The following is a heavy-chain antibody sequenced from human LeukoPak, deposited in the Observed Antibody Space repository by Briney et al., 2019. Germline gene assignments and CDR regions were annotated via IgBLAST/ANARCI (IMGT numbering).Heavy chain of an antibody. V-gene: IGHV3-23*01. CDR3: AKDYGDYQGAFDI. CDR1: GFTFSSYA. Sequence: AGGSLRLSCAASGFTFSSYAMSWVRQAPGKGLGWVSGIRGSGGRTYYADSVKGRVTMSRDNSKNTLYLQMNSLRAEDTAVYYCAKDYGDYQGAFDIWGQGTLVTVSS. CDR2: IRGSGGRT. D-gene: IGHD4-17*01. J-gene: IGHJ3*02.